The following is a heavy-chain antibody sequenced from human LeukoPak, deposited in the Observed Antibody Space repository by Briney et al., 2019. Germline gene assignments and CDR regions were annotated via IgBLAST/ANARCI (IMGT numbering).Heavy chain of an antibody. CDR2: IRSSSYT. J-gene: IGHJ5*02. Sequence: NPGGSLRLSCAASGFTLSDYSMSWIRQTPGKGLEWVSYIRSSSYTNYADSVKGRFTISRDNAKNSLYLQMHSLRAEDTAVYYCARDLYGDYNCPGSWGQGTLVTVSS. CDR3: ARDLYGDYNCPGS. CDR1: GFTLSDYS. D-gene: IGHD4-17*01. V-gene: IGHV3-11*06.